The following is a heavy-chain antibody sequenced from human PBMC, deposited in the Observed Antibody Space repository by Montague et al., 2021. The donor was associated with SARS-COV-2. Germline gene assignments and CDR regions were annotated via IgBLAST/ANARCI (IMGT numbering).Heavy chain of an antibody. D-gene: IGHD3-3*01. V-gene: IGHV4-59*01. Sequence: SETLSLTCTVSVGSISSYYWSWIRQPPGKGLEWIGYIYYSGSTNYNPSLKSRVTISVDTSKNQFSLKLSSVTAADTAVYYCARSRRITISGVGLSNYYGMDVWGQGNTVTVSS. J-gene: IGHJ6*02. CDR3: ARSRRITISGVGLSNYYGMDV. CDR1: VGSISSYY. CDR2: IYYSGST.